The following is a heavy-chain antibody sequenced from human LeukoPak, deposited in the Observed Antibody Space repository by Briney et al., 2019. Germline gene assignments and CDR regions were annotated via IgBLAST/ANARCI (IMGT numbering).Heavy chain of an antibody. CDR2: ISYDGSNR. V-gene: IGHV3-30*18. CDR1: GFMFSNYG. CDR3: AKDLGGKYYYYGMDV. J-gene: IGHJ6*01. Sequence: PGGSLRLSCEASGFMFSNYGMHWVRQAPGKGLEWVVVISYDGSNRYYADSVKGRFTISRDNSKNTLYLQMNSLRAEDTAVYYCAKDLGGKYYYYGMDVWGQGTTVTVSS. D-gene: IGHD1-26*01.